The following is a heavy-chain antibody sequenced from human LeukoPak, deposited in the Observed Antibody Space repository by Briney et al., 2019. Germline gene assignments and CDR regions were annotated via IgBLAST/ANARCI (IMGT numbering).Heavy chain of an antibody. D-gene: IGHD3-9*01. J-gene: IGHJ4*02. CDR2: INHSGST. V-gene: IGHV4-34*01. CDR3: ARRGRYYDRPPFDY. CDR1: GGSFSGYY. Sequence: SETLSLTCAVYGGSFSGYYWSWIRQPPGKGLEWIGEINHSGSTNYNPSLKSRVTISVDTSKNQFSLKLSSVTAADTAVYYCARRGRYYDRPPFDYWGQGTLVTVSA.